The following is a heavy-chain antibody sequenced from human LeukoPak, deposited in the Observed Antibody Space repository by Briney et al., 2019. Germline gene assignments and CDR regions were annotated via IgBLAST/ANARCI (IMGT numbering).Heavy chain of an antibody. J-gene: IGHJ4*02. Sequence: SETLSLTCTVSGGSISSYGYYWTRIRQQPGKGLEWIGYIFYSGITNYNPSLKSRVTISVDTSKNQFSLKQSSVNAADTAVYYCARALISFGGVIVHDYWGQGTLVTVSS. CDR3: ARALISFGGVIVHDY. CDR1: GGSISSYGYY. V-gene: IGHV4-31*03. D-gene: IGHD3-16*02. CDR2: IFYSGIT.